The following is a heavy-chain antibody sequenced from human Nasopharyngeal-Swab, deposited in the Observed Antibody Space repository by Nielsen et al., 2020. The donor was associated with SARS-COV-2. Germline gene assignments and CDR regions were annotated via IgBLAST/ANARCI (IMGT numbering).Heavy chain of an antibody. Sequence: WVRQAPGQGLEWMGWISAYNGNTNYAQKLQGRVTMTRNTSISTAYMELSSLRSEDTAVYYCARTYSSSSPYYYYGMDVWGQGTTVTVSS. CDR2: ISAYNGNT. J-gene: IGHJ6*02. CDR3: ARTYSSSSPYYYYGMDV. D-gene: IGHD6-6*01. V-gene: IGHV1-18*01.